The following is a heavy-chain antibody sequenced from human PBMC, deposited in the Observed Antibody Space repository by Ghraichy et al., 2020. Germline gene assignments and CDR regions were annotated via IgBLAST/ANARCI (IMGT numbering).Heavy chain of an antibody. Sequence: GESLNISCAASGFTFNYYGMHWVRQAPGKGLEWVAFIWYDGRSKYYADSVKGRFAINRDNSRNTLYLQMNSLRAEDTAVYFCARDLEVAAIRGYRGMDVWGQGTTVTVSS. CDR1: GFTFNYYG. J-gene: IGHJ6*02. D-gene: IGHD2-2*02. CDR2: IWYDGRSK. V-gene: IGHV3-33*01. CDR3: ARDLEVAAIRGYRGMDV.